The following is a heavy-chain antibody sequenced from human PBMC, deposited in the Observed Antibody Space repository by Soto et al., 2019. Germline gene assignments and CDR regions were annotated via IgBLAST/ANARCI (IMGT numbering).Heavy chain of an antibody. CDR1: GFTFSNYA. J-gene: IGHJ5*02. Sequence: EVQLLEAGGGLVQPGGSLRLSCAASGFTFSNYAIRWVRQAPGKGLEWVSGITGSGDTTYYADSVKGRFTISRDNSKNTVYLQMNSLRVEDTAVYYCAKDPLKYSSSWYLEWWFDPWGQGTLVTVSS. CDR3: AKDPLKYSSSWYLEWWFDP. CDR2: ITGSGDTT. V-gene: IGHV3-23*01. D-gene: IGHD6-13*01.